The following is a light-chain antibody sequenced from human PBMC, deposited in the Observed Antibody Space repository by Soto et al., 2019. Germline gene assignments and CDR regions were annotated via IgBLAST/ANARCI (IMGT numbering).Light chain of an antibody. V-gene: IGKV1-9*01. CDR1: QGIDTS. J-gene: IGKJ5*01. CDR3: QQRHMWPIT. Sequence: ILLTQSPSSLSASVGDRVTITCRASQGIDTSLAWYQQKPGKAPKLLIYAASNFQSGVPSRFSGSGSGTHFTLTISSLEPEDSAVYYCQQRHMWPITFGQGTRLEN. CDR2: AAS.